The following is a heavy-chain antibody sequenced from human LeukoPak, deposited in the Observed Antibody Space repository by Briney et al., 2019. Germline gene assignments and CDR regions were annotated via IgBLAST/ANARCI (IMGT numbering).Heavy chain of an antibody. V-gene: IGHV3-15*01. CDR2: IKSKTDGWTT. J-gene: IGHJ4*02. CDR1: GFTVNNAW. CDR3: TTGEDLDY. Sequence: GGSLRLSCAASGFTVNNAWMIWVRQAPGKGLEWVGRIKSKTDGWTTDYAAPLKGRFTISRDDVKNTVYLQMNSLKTEDTAVYYCTTGEDLDYWGQGTLVTVSS. D-gene: IGHD2-15*01.